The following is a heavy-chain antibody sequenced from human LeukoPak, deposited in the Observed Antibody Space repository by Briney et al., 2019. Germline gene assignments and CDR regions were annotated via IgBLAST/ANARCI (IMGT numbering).Heavy chain of an antibody. D-gene: IGHD3-10*01. CDR3: ARDSGGYYYYYGMDV. Sequence: GGSLRLSCAASGFTVSSNYMSWVRQAPGKGLEWVSVIYSGSSTYYADSVKGRFTISRDNSKNTLYLQMNSLRAEDTAVYYCARDSGGYYYYYGMDVWGQGTTVTVSS. J-gene: IGHJ6*02. V-gene: IGHV3-53*01. CDR1: GFTVSSNY. CDR2: IYSGSST.